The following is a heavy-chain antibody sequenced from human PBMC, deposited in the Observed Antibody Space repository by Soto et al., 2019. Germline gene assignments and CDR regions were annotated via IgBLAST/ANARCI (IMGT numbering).Heavy chain of an antibody. J-gene: IGHJ6*02. D-gene: IGHD2-2*01. CDR2: INPNSGGT. Sequence: GASVKVSCKATGYTFTGNYLHWVRQAPGQGLEWMGWINPNSGGTNYAQKFQGRVTMTRDTSISTAYMELSRLRSDDTAVYYCASIVVVPAHYYYGMDVWGQGTTVTVSS. CDR3: ASIVVVPAHYYYGMDV. CDR1: GYTFTGNY. V-gene: IGHV1-2*02.